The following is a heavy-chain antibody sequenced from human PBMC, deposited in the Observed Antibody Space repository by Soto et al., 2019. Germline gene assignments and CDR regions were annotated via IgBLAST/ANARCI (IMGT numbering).Heavy chain of an antibody. Sequence: SETLSLTCAVSGGSISSGGYSWSWLRQPPGKGLEWIGYIYHSGSTYYNPSLKSRVTISVDRSKNQLSLKLSSVTAADTAVYYCARGRLGVFDYWGQGTLVTVSS. CDR1: GGSISSGGYS. V-gene: IGHV4-30-2*01. CDR2: IYHSGST. J-gene: IGHJ4*02. D-gene: IGHD2-8*01. CDR3: ARGRLGVFDY.